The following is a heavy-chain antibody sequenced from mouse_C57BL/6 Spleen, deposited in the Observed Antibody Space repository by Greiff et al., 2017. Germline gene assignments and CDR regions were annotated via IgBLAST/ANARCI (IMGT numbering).Heavy chain of an antibody. D-gene: IGHD1-1*01. CDR2: RWGDGRT. J-gene: IGHJ1*03. CDR1: GFSLPSYG. CDR3: AKFFYYYGSSPWYFDV. V-gene: IGHV2-3*01. Sequence: QVQLQQSGPGLVAPSQSLSITCPVSGFSLPSYGVSWVRQPPGKGLAWLGVRWGDGRTHYHSALISRLSISKDNSKSQVFLKLNILQTEDTATYYCAKFFYYYGSSPWYFDVWGTGTTVTVPS.